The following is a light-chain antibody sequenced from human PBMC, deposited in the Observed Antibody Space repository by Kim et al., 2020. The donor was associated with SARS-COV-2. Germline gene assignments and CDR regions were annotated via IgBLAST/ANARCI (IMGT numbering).Light chain of an antibody. CDR2: RNN. J-gene: IGLJ2*01. CDR3: AAWDDSLSGHVV. CDR1: SSNIGSNY. Sequence: QRVTIDCSGSSSNIGSNYVYWYQQLPGTAPKLLIYRNNQRPSGVPDRFSGSKSGTSASLAISGLRSEDEADYYCAAWDDSLSGHVVFGGGTQLTVL. V-gene: IGLV1-47*01.